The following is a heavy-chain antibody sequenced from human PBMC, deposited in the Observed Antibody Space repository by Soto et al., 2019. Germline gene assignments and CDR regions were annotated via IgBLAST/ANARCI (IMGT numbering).Heavy chain of an antibody. Sequence: SETLSLTCAVSSYSIRSGDYWAWIRQSPGKGLEWFGTISHSGDTFYNPSLRSRVTLSVDASKKQFSLELTSVTAADTALYYCARVHASGHGVDYWGQGTLVTVSS. D-gene: IGHD5-12*01. CDR1: SYSIRSGDY. J-gene: IGHJ4*02. CDR2: ISHSGDT. V-gene: IGHV4-38-2*01. CDR3: ARVHASGHGVDY.